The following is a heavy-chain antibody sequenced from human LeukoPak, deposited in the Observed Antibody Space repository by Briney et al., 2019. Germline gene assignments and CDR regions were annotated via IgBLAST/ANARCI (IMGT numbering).Heavy chain of an antibody. CDR3: ARIRITIFGVVRPYYMDV. CDR1: GYTFTSYG. Sequence: ASVKVSCKASGYTFTSYGISWVRQAPGQGLEWMGWISAYNGNTNCAQKLQGRVTMTTDTSTSTAYMELRSLRSDDTAVYYCARIRITIFGVVRPYYMDVWGKGTTVTVSS. V-gene: IGHV1-18*01. J-gene: IGHJ6*03. D-gene: IGHD3-3*01. CDR2: ISAYNGNT.